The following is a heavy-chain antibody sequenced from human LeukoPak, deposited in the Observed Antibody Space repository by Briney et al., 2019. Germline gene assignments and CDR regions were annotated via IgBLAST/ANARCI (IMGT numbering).Heavy chain of an antibody. J-gene: IGHJ4*02. CDR3: ARDLGLGGGDYNDY. CDR2: ISSSSSYI. D-gene: IGHD3-16*01. CDR1: GFTFSSYS. V-gene: IGHV3-21*01. Sequence: GGSLRLSCAASGFTFSSYSMNWVRQAPGKGLEWVSSISSSSSYIYYADSVKGRFTISRDNAKNSLYPQMNSLRAEDTAVYYCARDLGLGGGDYNDYWGQGTLVTVSS.